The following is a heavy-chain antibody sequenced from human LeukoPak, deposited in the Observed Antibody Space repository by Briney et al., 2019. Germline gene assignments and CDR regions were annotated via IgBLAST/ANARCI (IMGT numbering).Heavy chain of an antibody. D-gene: IGHD3-3*02. CDR1: GYSISSGYY. J-gene: IGHJ4*02. CDR2: IYHSGST. CDR3: ARRGGRSVIGY. Sequence: KTSETLSLTCTVSGYSISSGYYWGWIRQPPGKGLEWIGNIYHSGSTYYNPSLKSRVTISVDTSKNQFSLKLSSVTAADTAVYYCARRGGRSVIGYWGQGTLVTVSS. V-gene: IGHV4-38-2*02.